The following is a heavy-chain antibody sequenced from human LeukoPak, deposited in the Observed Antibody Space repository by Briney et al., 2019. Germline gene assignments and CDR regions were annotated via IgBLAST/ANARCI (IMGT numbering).Heavy chain of an antibody. CDR3: ARSYCSGGSCYDY. Sequence: ASVKASCKASGYTFTGYYMHWVRQAPGQGLEWMGWINPNSGGTNYAQKFQGRVTMTRDTSISTAYMELSRLRSDDTAVYYCARSYCSGGSCYDYWGQGTLVTVSS. D-gene: IGHD2-15*01. J-gene: IGHJ4*02. CDR1: GYTFTGYY. CDR2: INPNSGGT. V-gene: IGHV1-2*02.